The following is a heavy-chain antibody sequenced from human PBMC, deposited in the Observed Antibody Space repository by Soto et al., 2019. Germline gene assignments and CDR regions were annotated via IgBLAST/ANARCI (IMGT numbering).Heavy chain of an antibody. V-gene: IGHV1-24*01. CDR3: ATLADYFGSGSFPSYFDY. D-gene: IGHD3-10*01. J-gene: IGHJ4*02. Sequence: ASVKVSCKASGGTFSSTTIHWVRQPPGKGLEWMGGFDPEDIKTIYAQKFQGRVTMTEDGSTDTAYMELSSLRSEDTAVYYCATLADYFGSGSFPSYFDYWGQGTLVTVSS. CDR2: FDPEDIKT. CDR1: GGTFSSTT.